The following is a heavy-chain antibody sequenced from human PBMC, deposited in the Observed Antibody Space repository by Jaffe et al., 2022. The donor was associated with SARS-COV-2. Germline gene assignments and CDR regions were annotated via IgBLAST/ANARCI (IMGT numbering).Heavy chain of an antibody. V-gene: IGHV4-61*01. CDR3: ARSIWGYRHYYYYYYMDV. D-gene: IGHD5-18*01. Sequence: QVQLQESGPGLVKPSETLSLTCTVSGGSVSSGSYYWSWIRQPPGKGLEWIGYIYYSGSTNYNPSLKSRVTISVDTSKNQFSLKLSSVTAADTAVYYCARSIWGYRHYYYYYYMDVWGKGTTVTVSS. CDR1: GGSVSSGSYY. J-gene: IGHJ6*03. CDR2: IYYSGST.